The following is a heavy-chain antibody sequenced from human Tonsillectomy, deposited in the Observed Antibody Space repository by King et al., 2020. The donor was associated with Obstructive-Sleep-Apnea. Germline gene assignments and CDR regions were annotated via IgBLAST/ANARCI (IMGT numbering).Heavy chain of an antibody. CDR1: GFTFSSYS. D-gene: IGHD3-10*01. J-gene: IGHJ4*02. CDR2: ISSSSSYI. V-gene: IGHV3-21*01. Sequence: VQLVESGGGLVKPGGSLRLSCAASGFTFSSYSMNWVRQAPGKGLEWVSSISSSSSYIYYADSVKGRFTISRDNAKNSLYLQMNSLRAEDTAVYYCASLWLGELRPVDYWGQGTLVTVSS. CDR3: ASLWLGELRPVDY.